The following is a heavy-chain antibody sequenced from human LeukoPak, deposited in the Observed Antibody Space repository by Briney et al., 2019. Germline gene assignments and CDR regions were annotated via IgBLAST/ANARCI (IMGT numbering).Heavy chain of an antibody. CDR3: AKDKYDGDPLNIFDY. Sequence: GGSLRLSCAASGFTFSAYNMNWVRQAPGKGLEWVAVISYDGSNKYYADSVKGRFTISRDNSKNTLYLQMNSLRAEDTAVYYCAKDKYDGDPLNIFDYWGQGTLVAVSS. D-gene: IGHD4-17*01. J-gene: IGHJ4*02. CDR1: GFTFSAYN. V-gene: IGHV3-30*18. CDR2: ISYDGSNK.